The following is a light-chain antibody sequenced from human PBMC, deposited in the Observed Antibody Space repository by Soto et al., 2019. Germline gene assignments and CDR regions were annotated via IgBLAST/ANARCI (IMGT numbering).Light chain of an antibody. CDR1: SSDIGRYNF. Sequence: QSVLTQPASVSGSPGQSITISCTGTSSDIGRYNFVSWYQQHPGKAPKLLVYEVTNRPSGVSNRFSGSKSGNTASLTIFGLQTEDEADYYCSSYTSSSNYVFGTGTKLTVL. J-gene: IGLJ1*01. V-gene: IGLV2-14*01. CDR3: SSYTSSSNYV. CDR2: EVT.